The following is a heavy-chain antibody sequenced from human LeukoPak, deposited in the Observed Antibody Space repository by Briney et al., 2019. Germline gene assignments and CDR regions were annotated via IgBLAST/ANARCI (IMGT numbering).Heavy chain of an antibody. J-gene: IGHJ4*02. V-gene: IGHV4-59*01. CDR1: GGSISSYY. CDR2: IYYSGST. CDR3: ARDFYDNSGYYYFDY. D-gene: IGHD3-22*01. Sequence: SETLSLTCTVSGGSISSYYWSWIRQPPGKGLEWIGYIYYSGSTNYNPSLKSRVTISVDTSKNQFSLKLSSVTAADTAVYYCARDFYDNSGYYYFDYWGQGTLVTVSS.